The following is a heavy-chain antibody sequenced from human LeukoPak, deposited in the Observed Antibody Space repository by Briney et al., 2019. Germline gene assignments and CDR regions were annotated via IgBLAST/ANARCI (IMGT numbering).Heavy chain of an antibody. V-gene: IGHV4-31*03. CDR1: GGSISSGGYY. J-gene: IGHJ4*02. Sequence: SETLSLTCTVSGGSISSGGYYWSWIRQHPGKGLEWIGYIYYSGSTYYNPSLKSRVTISVDTSKNQFSLKLSSVTAADTAVYYCARDRRGAHGRYFDYWGQGTLVTVSS. CDR2: IYYSGST. D-gene: IGHD1-26*01. CDR3: ARDRRGAHGRYFDY.